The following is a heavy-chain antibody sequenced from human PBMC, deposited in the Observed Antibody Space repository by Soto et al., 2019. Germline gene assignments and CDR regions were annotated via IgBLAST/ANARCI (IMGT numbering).Heavy chain of an antibody. Sequence: PGGSLRLSCAASGFTFSSYAMNWVRQAPGKGLEWVSVISGSGDSTYYADSVEGRFTISRDNSKNTLYLQMNSLRTEDTAVYYCARRGPGTYFDYWGQGTLVTVSS. CDR1: GFTFSSYA. CDR2: ISGSGDST. CDR3: ARRGPGTYFDY. V-gene: IGHV3-23*01. J-gene: IGHJ4*02. D-gene: IGHD6-13*01.